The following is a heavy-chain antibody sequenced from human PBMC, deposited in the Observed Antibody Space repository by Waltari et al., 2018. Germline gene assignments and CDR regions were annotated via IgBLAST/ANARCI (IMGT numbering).Heavy chain of an antibody. CDR3: ARGRGIYYGSTYGMDV. CDR2: INHSGST. V-gene: IGHV4-34*01. CDR1: GGSFSGYY. J-gene: IGHJ6*02. D-gene: IGHD3-10*01. Sequence: QVQLQQWGAGLLKPSETLSLTCAVYGGSFSGYYCSWIRQPPGKGLEWIGEINHSGSTNYNPSLKSRVTISVDTSKNQFSLKLSSVTAADTAVYYCARGRGIYYGSTYGMDVWGQGTTVTVSS.